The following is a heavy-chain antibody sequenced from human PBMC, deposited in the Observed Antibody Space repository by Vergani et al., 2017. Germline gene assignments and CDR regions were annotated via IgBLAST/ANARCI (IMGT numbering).Heavy chain of an antibody. CDR2: IIPIFGTA. J-gene: IGHJ3*01. CDR3: ARDRQVLRYFDWSHDAFDF. V-gene: IGHV1-69*12. Sequence: QVQLVQSGAEVKKPGSSVKVSCKASGGTFSSYAISWVRQAPGQGLEWMGGIIPIFGTANYAQKFQGRVTITADESTSTAYMELSSLRSEDTAVYYCARDRQVLRYFDWSHDAFDFWGQGTMVTVSS. D-gene: IGHD3-9*01. CDR1: GGTFSSYA.